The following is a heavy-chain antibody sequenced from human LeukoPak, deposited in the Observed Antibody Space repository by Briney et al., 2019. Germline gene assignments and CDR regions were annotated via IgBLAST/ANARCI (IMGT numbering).Heavy chain of an antibody. CDR2: GYTDGIPT. J-gene: IGHJ4*02. CDR1: GFTLSSYY. V-gene: IGHV3-74*01. Sequence: GGSVTLSCAACGFTLSSYYMHWVRHARGKALVWVSRGYTDGIPTNYADSVKGRFTIYTDNAKNTLYLQMNSLRAEGTAVNYCARGLGGDPVGFESWGRGTLVIVSP. CDR3: ARGLGGDPVGFES. D-gene: IGHD2-21*01.